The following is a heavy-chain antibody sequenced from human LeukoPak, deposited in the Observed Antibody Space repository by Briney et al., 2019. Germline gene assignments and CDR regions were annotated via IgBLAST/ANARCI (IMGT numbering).Heavy chain of an antibody. CDR1: GGSISSYY. V-gene: IGHV4-59*01. D-gene: IGHD3-10*01. CDR2: IYYSGST. Sequence: SQTLSLTCTVSGGSISSYYWSWIRQPPGKGLEWIGYIYYSGSTNYNPSLKSRVTISVDTSKNQFSLKLSSVTAADTAVYYCARGTYYYGSGSHDNWFDPWGQGTLVTVSS. J-gene: IGHJ5*02. CDR3: ARGTYYYGSGSHDNWFDP.